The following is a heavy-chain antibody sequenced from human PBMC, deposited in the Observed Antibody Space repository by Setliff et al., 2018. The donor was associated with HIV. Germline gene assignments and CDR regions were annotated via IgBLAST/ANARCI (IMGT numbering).Heavy chain of an antibody. J-gene: IGHJ2*01. V-gene: IGHV3-11*06. Sequence: GGSLRLSCTASGFTFSDYYMSWIRQSPGKGLEWVSSISGGPNYIHYADSVKGRFTISRDNAKNSLSLQMNSLRAEDTAVYYCARDDGDYWYLDLWGRGTLVTVSS. CDR1: GFTFSDYY. CDR3: ARDDGDYWYLDL. CDR2: ISGGPNYI. D-gene: IGHD4-17*01.